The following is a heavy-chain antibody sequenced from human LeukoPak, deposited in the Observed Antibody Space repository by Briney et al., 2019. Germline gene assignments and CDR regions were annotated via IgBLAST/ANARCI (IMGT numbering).Heavy chain of an antibody. CDR2: ISSSGSTI. J-gene: IGHJ5*02. CDR1: GFTFSSYA. CDR3: AYNWNDGGYVPLEP. V-gene: IGHV3-48*03. Sequence: GGSLRLSYAASGFTFSSYAMNWVRQAPGKGLEWVSCISSSGSTIYYADSVKGRFTISRDNAKNSLYLQMNSLRAEDTAVYYCAYNWNDGGYVPLEPWGQGTLVTVSS. D-gene: IGHD1-1*01.